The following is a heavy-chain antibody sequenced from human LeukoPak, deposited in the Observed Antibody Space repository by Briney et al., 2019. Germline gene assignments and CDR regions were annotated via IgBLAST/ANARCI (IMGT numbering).Heavy chain of an antibody. CDR1: GFTFSNYG. D-gene: IGHD6-13*01. CDR3: ARDPPHYSSSWYYFDY. J-gene: IGHJ4*02. Sequence: GRSLRLSCAASGFTFSNYGMHRDRQAPGKGLEWVAVIWYDGSNKYYADSVKGRFTISRDYSKNTLYLQMNSLRAEDTALYYCARDPPHYSSSWYYFDYWGQGTLVTVSS. V-gene: IGHV3-33*01. CDR2: IWYDGSNK.